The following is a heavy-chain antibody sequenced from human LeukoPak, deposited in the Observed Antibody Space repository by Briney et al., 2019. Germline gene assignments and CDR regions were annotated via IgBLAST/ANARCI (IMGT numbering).Heavy chain of an antibody. Sequence: PSETLSLTCTVSGSSISSGSYYWSWIRQPAGKGLEWIGRIYTSGSTNYNPSLKSRVTISVDTSKNQFSLKLSSVTAADTAVYYCPSSINPRNRGGFDPWGQGTLVTVSS. CDR2: IYTSGST. CDR1: GSSISSGSYY. V-gene: IGHV4-61*02. D-gene: IGHD5-12*01. CDR3: PSSINPRNRGGFDP. J-gene: IGHJ5*02.